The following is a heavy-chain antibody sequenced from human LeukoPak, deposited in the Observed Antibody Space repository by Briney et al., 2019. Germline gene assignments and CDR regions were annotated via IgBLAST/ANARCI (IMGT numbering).Heavy chain of an antibody. D-gene: IGHD2-15*01. CDR3: AARSGGSNWFDP. CDR2: IYTSGST. V-gene: IGHV4-61*02. Sequence: PSETLSLTCTVSGGSISSGSYYWSWIRQPAGKGLEWIGRIYTSGSTNYNPSLKSRVTISVDTSKNQFSLKLSSVTAADTAVYYCAARSGGSNWFDPWGQGTLVSVSS. J-gene: IGHJ5*02. CDR1: GGSISSGSYY.